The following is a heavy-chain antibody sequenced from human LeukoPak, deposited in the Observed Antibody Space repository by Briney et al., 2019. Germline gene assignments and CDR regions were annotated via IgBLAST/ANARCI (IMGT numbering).Heavy chain of an antibody. Sequence: GRSLRLSCAASGFTFDDYAMFWVRQAPGKGLEWVSGISWNSKNIGYAASVKGRFTISRDNAKNSLYLQMNSLRAEDTAFYYCAKGNRDSSGFYYYYGMDVWGQGTTVTVSS. CDR2: ISWNSKNI. CDR1: GFTFDDYA. CDR3: AKGNRDSSGFYYYYGMDV. V-gene: IGHV3-9*01. J-gene: IGHJ6*02. D-gene: IGHD3-22*01.